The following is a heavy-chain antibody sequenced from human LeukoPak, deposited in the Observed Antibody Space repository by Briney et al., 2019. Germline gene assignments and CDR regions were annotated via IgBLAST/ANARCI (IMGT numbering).Heavy chain of an antibody. CDR1: GGTFSSYA. CDR2: IIPILGIA. J-gene: IGHJ4*02. Sequence: SVKVSCKASGGTFSSYAISWVRQAPGQGLEWMGRIIPILGIANCAQKFQSRVTITADKSTSTAYMELSSLRSEDTAVYYCAREEGWLQSHPLIDSWGQGTLVTVSS. D-gene: IGHD5-24*01. V-gene: IGHV1-69*04. CDR3: AREEGWLQSHPLIDS.